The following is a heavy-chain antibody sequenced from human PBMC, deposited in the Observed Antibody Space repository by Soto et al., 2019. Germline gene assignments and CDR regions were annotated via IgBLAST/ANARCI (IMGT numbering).Heavy chain of an antibody. J-gene: IGHJ4*02. CDR3: ATAPGAYCGGDCYLTLDY. CDR2: FDPEDGET. CDR1: GYTLTELS. V-gene: IGHV1-24*01. Sequence: GASVKVSCKVSGYTLTELSMHWVRQAPGKGLEWMGGFDPEDGETIYAQKFQGRVTMTEDTSTDTAYMELSSLRSEDTAVYYCATAPGAYCGGDCYLTLDYWGQGTLVTVSS. D-gene: IGHD2-21*02.